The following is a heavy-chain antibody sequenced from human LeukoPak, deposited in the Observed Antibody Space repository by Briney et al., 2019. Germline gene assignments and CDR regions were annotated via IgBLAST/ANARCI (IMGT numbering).Heavy chain of an antibody. CDR1: GYRFNTYG. V-gene: IGHV1-18*01. Sequence: ASVKVSCKASGYRFNTYGITWVRQAPGQGLEWMGWINTDNGKTNYAHRLQGRVTVTKDTSTSTSHMELRSLTSDDTAVYYCARDRGGSYFQAWGQGTLVTVSS. CDR2: INTDNGKT. J-gene: IGHJ1*01. CDR3: ARDRGGSYFQA. D-gene: IGHD1-26*01.